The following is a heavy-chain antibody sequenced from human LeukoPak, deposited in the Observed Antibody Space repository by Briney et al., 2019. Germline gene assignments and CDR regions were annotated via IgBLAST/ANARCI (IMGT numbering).Heavy chain of an antibody. V-gene: IGHV4-34*01. Sequence: SETLSLTCAVYGGSFSAYYWSWIRQPPGKGLEWIGEINHSGYTTYNPSLKSRVTISVDTSKNQFSLKLSSVTAADTAVYYCARHSLNYDYVWGSYRSSWDYWGQGTLVTVSS. CDR2: INHSGYT. CDR3: ARHSLNYDYVWGSYRSSWDY. D-gene: IGHD3-16*02. J-gene: IGHJ4*02. CDR1: GGSFSAYY.